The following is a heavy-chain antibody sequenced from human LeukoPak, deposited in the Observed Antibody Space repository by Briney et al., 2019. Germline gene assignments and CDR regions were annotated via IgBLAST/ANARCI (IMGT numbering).Heavy chain of an antibody. CDR2: IYTSGST. J-gene: IGHJ4*02. CDR3: AREKGRGTRGPQWVDY. V-gene: IGHV4-4*07. Sequence: SETLSLTCGVSGGSISSYYWSWIRQPAGKGLEWIGRIYTSGSTNYNPSLKSRVTMSVDTSKNQFSLKLSSVTAADTAVYYCAREKGRGTRGPQWVDYWGQGTLVTVSS. CDR1: GGSISSYY. D-gene: IGHD1-26*01.